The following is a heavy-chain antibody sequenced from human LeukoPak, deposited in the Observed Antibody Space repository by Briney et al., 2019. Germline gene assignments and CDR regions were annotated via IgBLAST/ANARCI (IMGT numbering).Heavy chain of an antibody. CDR2: ISGSGGST. CDR1: GFTFSSYA. J-gene: IGHJ5*02. D-gene: IGHD3-9*01. Sequence: QPGGSLRLSCAASGFTFSSYAMSWVRQAPGKGLEWVSPISGSGGSTYYADSVKGRFTISRDNAKNSLYLQMNSLRAEDTAVYYCARDYTGYFPWGQGTLVIVSS. CDR3: ARDYTGYFP. V-gene: IGHV3-23*01.